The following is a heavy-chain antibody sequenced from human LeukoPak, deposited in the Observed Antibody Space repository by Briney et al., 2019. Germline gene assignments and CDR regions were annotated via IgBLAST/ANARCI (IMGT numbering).Heavy chain of an antibody. J-gene: IGHJ4*02. V-gene: IGHV3-20*04. Sequence: GGSLRLSCAASGFTFDDYGMTWVRQGPGKGLEWVSGINWNGGHTAYADSLKGRFTITRDNPNNSLYLYMISLRAEDTAFYYCARIDRAGTTGYFDYWGQGALVTVSS. D-gene: IGHD1-1*01. CDR2: INWNGGHT. CDR3: ARIDRAGTTGYFDY. CDR1: GFTFDDYG.